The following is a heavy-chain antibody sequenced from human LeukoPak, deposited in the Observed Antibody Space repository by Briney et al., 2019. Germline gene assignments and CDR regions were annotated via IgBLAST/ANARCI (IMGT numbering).Heavy chain of an antibody. V-gene: IGHV4-59*01. CDR1: GGSISSYY. J-gene: IGHJ6*03. Sequence: SETLSLTCTVSGGSISSYYWSWIRQPPGKGLEWIGYIYYSGSTNYNPSLKSRVTISVDTSKNQFSLKLSSVTAADTAVYYCARHRYYYRSGSYYGAPYYMDVWGKGTTVTVSS. CDR3: ARHRYYYRSGSYYGAPYYMDV. D-gene: IGHD3-10*01. CDR2: IYYSGST.